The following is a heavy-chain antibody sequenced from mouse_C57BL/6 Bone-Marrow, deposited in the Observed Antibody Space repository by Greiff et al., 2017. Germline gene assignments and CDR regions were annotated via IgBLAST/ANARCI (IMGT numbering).Heavy chain of an antibody. D-gene: IGHD1-1*01. J-gene: IGHJ3*01. CDR2: LDPSDSYT. V-gene: IGHV1-50*01. CDR1: GYTFTSYW. Sequence: VQLQQPGAELVKPGASVKLSCKASGYTFTSYWMQWVKQRPGQGLEWIGELDPSDSYTNYNQKFKGKATLTVDTSSSTAYMQLSSLTSEDSAVYYCAREGITTVVATPPWFAYWGQGTLVTVSA. CDR3: AREGITTVVATPPWFAY.